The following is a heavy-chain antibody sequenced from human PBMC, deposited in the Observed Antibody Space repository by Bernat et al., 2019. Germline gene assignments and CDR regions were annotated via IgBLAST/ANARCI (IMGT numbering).Heavy chain of an antibody. CDR1: GFTFSDYY. CDR2: ISSSSSYT. J-gene: IGHJ6*03. V-gene: IGHV3-11*05. Sequence: QVQLVESGGGLVKPGGSLRLSCAASGFTFSDYYMSWIRQAPGKGLDWGSYISSSSSYTKYADSVKGRFTITRDNAKNSLYLQMNSLRAEDTAVYYCARGTSTSAPYMDVWGKGTTVTVSS. CDR3: ARGTSTSAPYMDV.